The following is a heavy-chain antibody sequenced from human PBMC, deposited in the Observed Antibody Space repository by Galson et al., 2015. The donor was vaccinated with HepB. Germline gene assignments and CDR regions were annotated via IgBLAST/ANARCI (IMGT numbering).Heavy chain of an antibody. CDR2: INPHSGGT. J-gene: IGHJ3*02. V-gene: IGHV1-2*02. Sequence: SVTVSCKASGSTFTDYYMHWVRQAPGQGLEWMGWINPHSGGTNYAQKFQGRVTMTRDTSISTAYMELSRLRSDDTAVYSCARVGGSYYDNSGYGAFDIWGQGTMVTVSS. CDR3: ARVGGSYYDNSGYGAFDI. CDR1: GSTFTDYY. D-gene: IGHD3-22*01.